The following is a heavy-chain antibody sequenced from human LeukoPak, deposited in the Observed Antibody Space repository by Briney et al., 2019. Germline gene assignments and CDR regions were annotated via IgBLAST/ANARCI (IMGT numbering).Heavy chain of an antibody. Sequence: GGSLRLSCAASGFTFSDYVMHWVRQPPGKGLQWLAFVRPGGSDKHYADSVKGRFTVSRDNSRNTLYLQMDSLRPEDTAVYYCAKDLTDGWCFDSWGQGNLVTVSS. CDR2: VRPGGSDK. J-gene: IGHJ5*01. CDR3: AKDLTDGWCFDS. CDR1: GFTFSDYV. D-gene: IGHD6-19*01. V-gene: IGHV3-30*02.